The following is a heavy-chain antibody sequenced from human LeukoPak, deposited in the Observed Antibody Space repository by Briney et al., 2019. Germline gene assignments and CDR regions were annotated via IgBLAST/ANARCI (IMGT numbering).Heavy chain of an antibody. CDR2: ISAYNGNT. CDR3: ARDISYPKSRDGYKNLDY. CDR1: GYTFTSYG. V-gene: IGHV1-18*01. D-gene: IGHD5-24*01. Sequence: ASVKVSCKASGYTFTSYGISWVRQAPGQGLEWMGWISAYNGNTNYAQKLQGRGPMTTDTSTSTAYMELRSLRSDDTAVYYCARDISYPKSRDGYKNLDYWGQGTLVTVSS. J-gene: IGHJ4*02.